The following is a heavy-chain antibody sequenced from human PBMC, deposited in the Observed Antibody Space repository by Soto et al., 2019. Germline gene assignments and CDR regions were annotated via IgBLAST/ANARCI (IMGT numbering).Heavy chain of an antibody. CDR1: GGSISSYY. D-gene: IGHD3-10*01. CDR3: ARDTMVRGVKAGFDP. CDR2: IYTSGST. V-gene: IGHV4-4*07. J-gene: IGHJ5*02. Sequence: QVQLQESGPGLVKPSETLSLTCTVSGGSISSYYWSWIRQPAGKGLEWIGRIYTSGSTNYNPSLKSRVTMSVDTSENQFSLKLSSVTAADTAVYYCARDTMVRGVKAGFDPWGQGTLVTVSS.